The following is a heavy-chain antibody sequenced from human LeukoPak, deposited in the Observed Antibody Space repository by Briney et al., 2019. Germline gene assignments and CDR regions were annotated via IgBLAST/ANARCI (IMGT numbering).Heavy chain of an antibody. CDR1: GFTFDDYA. J-gene: IGHJ4*02. V-gene: IGHV3-9*01. D-gene: IGHD6-13*01. Sequence: GRSLRLSCAASGFTFDDYAMHWVRQAPGKGLERVSGISWSSGSIGYADSVKGRFTISRDNAKNSLYLQMNSLRAEDTALYYCAKDTERGAAGFDYWGQGTLVTVSS. CDR2: ISWSSGSI. CDR3: AKDTERGAAGFDY.